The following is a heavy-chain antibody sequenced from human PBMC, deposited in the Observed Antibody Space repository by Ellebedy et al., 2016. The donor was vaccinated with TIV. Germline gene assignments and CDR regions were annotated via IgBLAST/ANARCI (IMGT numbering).Heavy chain of an antibody. CDR1: GGSISSYY. Sequence: SETLSLXXTVSGGSISSYYWSWIRQPPGKGLEWIGYIYYSGSTNYNPSLKSRVTISIDASKNQFSLKLSSVTAADTAVYYCARGYGYGDYGLDYWGQGTLVTVSS. CDR3: ARGYGYGDYGLDY. CDR2: IYYSGST. D-gene: IGHD4-17*01. J-gene: IGHJ4*02. V-gene: IGHV4-59*12.